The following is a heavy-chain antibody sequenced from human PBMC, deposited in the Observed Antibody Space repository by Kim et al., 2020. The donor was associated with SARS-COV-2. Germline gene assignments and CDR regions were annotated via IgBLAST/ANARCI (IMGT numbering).Heavy chain of an antibody. CDR3: ARDPGVSTIFGVVIRNPNYYGRDV. Sequence: ASVKVSCKASGYTFTSYAMNWVRQAPGQGLEWMGWINTNTGNPTYAQGFTGRFVFSLDTSVSTAYLQIGSLKAEDTAVYYCARDPGVSTIFGVVIRNPNYYGRDVWGQGTTVTVSS. CDR2: INTNTGNP. V-gene: IGHV7-4-1*01. J-gene: IGHJ6*02. CDR1: GYTFTSYA. D-gene: IGHD3-3*01.